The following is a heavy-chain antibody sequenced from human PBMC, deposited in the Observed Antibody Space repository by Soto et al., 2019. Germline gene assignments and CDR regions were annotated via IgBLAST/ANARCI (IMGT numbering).Heavy chain of an antibody. CDR2: ISGTGDT. CDR3: AREVPGILAVGSSDY. Sequence: EVQLLESGGGLVQPGESLGPSCAASGFTFSTYAMTWVRQAPGKGLEWVSSISGTGDTYYADSVRGRFTVSRDNSKNTLYLQLNSLTAEDTAVYYCAREVPGILAVGSSDYWGQGTLLTVSS. V-gene: IGHV3-23*01. D-gene: IGHD3-3*01. CDR1: GFTFSTYA. J-gene: IGHJ4*02.